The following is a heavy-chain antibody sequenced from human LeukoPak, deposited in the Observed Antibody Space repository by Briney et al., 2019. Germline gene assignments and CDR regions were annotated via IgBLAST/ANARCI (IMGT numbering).Heavy chain of an antibody. J-gene: IGHJ4*02. D-gene: IGHD3-10*01. V-gene: IGHV3-23*01. CDR1: GFTFSSYA. CDR3: AKPRRGFGEFMLDY. Sequence: GGSLRLSCAASGFTFSSYAMSWVRQAPGKGLEWVSAISGSGGSTYYADSVKGRFTISRDNSKNTLCLQMNSLRAEDTAVYYCAKPRRGFGEFMLDYWGQGTLVTVSS. CDR2: ISGSGGST.